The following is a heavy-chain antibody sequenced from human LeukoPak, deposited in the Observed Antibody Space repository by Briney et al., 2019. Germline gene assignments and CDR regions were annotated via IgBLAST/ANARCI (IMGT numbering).Heavy chain of an antibody. D-gene: IGHD2-2*01. CDR1: GGSFSGYF. V-gene: IGHV4-34*01. Sequence: SETLSLTCAVYGGSFSGYFWSGIRPPPGKGLEWIGEINHSGSTNYNPSLKRRVTISVDTSKNQFSLKLSSVTAEDTAVYYCAKRGDCSGTCTYDYWGQGTLVTVSS. CDR3: AKRGDCSGTCTYDY. J-gene: IGHJ4*02. CDR2: INHSGST.